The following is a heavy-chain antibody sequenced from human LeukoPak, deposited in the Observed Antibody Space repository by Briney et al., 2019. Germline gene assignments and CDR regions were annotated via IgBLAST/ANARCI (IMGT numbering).Heavy chain of an antibody. V-gene: IGHV4-61*02. D-gene: IGHD3-16*01. CDR3: ARTYYDYVWGTAAYFDY. CDR2: IYTSGST. J-gene: IGHJ4*02. Sequence: PSETLSLTCTVSGGSISSGSYYWSWIRQPAGKGLEWIGRIYTSGSTNYNPSLKSRVTISVDTSKNQFSLKLSSVTAADTAVYYCARTYYDYVWGTAAYFDYWGQGTLVTVSS. CDR1: GGSISSGSYY.